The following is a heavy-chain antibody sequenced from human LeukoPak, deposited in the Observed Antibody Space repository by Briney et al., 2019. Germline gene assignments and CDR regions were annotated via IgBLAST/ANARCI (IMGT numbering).Heavy chain of an antibody. CDR2: IYYSGTT. Sequence: SETLSLTCTVSGGSISGTSYYWGWIRQPPGKGLEWIGSIYYSGTTYYNPSLKSRVTISVDTSKNQFSLKLSSVTAADTAVYYCVRDVNYYDSSGKIDYWGQGTLVAVSS. D-gene: IGHD3-22*01. CDR3: VRDVNYYDSSGKIDY. J-gene: IGHJ4*02. CDR1: GGSISGTSYY. V-gene: IGHV4-39*07.